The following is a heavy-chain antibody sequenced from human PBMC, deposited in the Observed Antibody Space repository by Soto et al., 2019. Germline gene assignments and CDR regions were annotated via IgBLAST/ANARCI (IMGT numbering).Heavy chain of an antibody. CDR1: GFTFSSYS. CDR2: LSSSSGHI. D-gene: IGHD6-19*01. CDR3: VRHWLATREFDY. V-gene: IGHV3-21*01. Sequence: GGSLRLSCAASGFTFSSYSMNWVRQAPGKGLEWVSSLSSSSGHIYYTDSVKGRFTISRDNAKNSLYLQMNSLRAEDTAVYYCVRHWLATREFDYWGQGTLVTVSS. J-gene: IGHJ4*02.